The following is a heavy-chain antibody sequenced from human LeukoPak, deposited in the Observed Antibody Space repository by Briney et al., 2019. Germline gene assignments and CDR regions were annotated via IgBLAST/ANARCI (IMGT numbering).Heavy chain of an antibody. CDR3: AKVRGGFGELLSNYHYYYGMDV. CDR2: ISGSGGST. CDR1: GFTFSSYA. V-gene: IGHV3-23*01. J-gene: IGHJ6*04. Sequence: GGSLRLSCAASGFTFSSYAMSWVRQAPGKGLEWVSAISGSGGSTYYADSVKGRFTISRDNSKNTLYLQMNSLRAEDTAVYYCAKVRGGFGELLSNYHYYYGMDVWGKGTTVTVSS. D-gene: IGHD3-10*01.